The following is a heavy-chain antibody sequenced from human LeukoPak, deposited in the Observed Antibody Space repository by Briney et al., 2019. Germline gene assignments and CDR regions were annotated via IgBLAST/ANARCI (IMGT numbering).Heavy chain of an antibody. V-gene: IGHV4-39*07. CDR1: GGSISSSSYY. J-gene: IGHJ3*02. CDR2: IYYSGST. D-gene: IGHD4-17*01. CDR3: ARERSDENAFDI. Sequence: SETLSLTCTVSGGSISSSSYYWGWIRQSPGKGLEWIGSIYYSGSTYYNPSLKSRVTMSVDTSKNQFSLKLSSVTAADTAVYYCARERSDENAFDIWGQGTMVTVSS.